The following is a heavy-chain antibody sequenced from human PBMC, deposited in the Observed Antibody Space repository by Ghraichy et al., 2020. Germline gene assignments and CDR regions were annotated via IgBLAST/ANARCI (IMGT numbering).Heavy chain of an antibody. CDR3: AKGGRMATIRGDAFDI. V-gene: IGHV3-23*01. CDR2: ISGSGGST. CDR1: GFTFSSYA. J-gene: IGHJ3*02. Sequence: LSLTCAASGFTFSSYAMSWVRQAPGKGLEWVSAISGSGGSTYYADSVKGRFTISRDNSKNTLYLQMNSLRAEDTAVYYCAKGGRMATIRGDAFDIWGQGTMVTVSS. D-gene: IGHD5-12*01.